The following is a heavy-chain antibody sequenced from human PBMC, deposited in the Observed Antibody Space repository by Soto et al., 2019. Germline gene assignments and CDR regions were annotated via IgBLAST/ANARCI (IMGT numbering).Heavy chain of an antibody. Sequence: PSETLSLTCTVSGGSISSYYWSWIRQPPGKGLEWIGSIHHTGSTYYNPSLKSRVTVSVDTSKNQFSLKLTSVTAADTAVYYCARQRDYYDTSGDSYFDYWGQGTLVTVSS. D-gene: IGHD3-22*01. CDR3: ARQRDYYDTSGDSYFDY. CDR2: IHHTGST. CDR1: GGSISSYY. V-gene: IGHV4-59*05. J-gene: IGHJ4*02.